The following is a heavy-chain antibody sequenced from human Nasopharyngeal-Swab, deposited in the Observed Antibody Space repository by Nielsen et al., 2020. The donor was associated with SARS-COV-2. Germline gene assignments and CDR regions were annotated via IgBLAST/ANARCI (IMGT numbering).Heavy chain of an antibody. D-gene: IGHD3-16*02. CDR1: GGSFSGYY. J-gene: IGHJ4*02. CDR3: ARDWSDYIWGSYRPMGFDY. Sequence: GSLRLSCAVYGGSFSGYYWSWIRQPPGKGLEWIGEINHSGGTNYNPSLKSRVTISVDTSKNQFSLKLSSVTAADTAVYYCARDWSDYIWGSYRPMGFDYWGQGTLVTVSS. CDR2: INHSGGT. V-gene: IGHV4-34*01.